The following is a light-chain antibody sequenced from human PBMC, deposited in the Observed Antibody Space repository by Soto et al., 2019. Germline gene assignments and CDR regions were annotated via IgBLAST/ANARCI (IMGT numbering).Light chain of an antibody. V-gene: IGKV2-28*01. CDR2: LDS. Sequence: IVMTQSPLSLTVTPGEPASISCRSSQRLLHSNGYNYLEWYLQKPGQSPQLLINLDSDRASGVPDRFSGSGSGTDFTLKISRVEAEDVGLYYCMQSLETPWTFGQGTKVDIK. J-gene: IGKJ1*01. CDR1: QRLLHSNGYNY. CDR3: MQSLETPWT.